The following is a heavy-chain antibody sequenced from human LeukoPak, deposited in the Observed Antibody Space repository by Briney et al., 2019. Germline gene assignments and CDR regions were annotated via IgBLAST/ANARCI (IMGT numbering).Heavy chain of an antibody. J-gene: IGHJ4*02. CDR3: AKDLMGFAGYFDY. CDR2: ISGSGGNT. Sequence: GGSLRLSCAASGFTFSTYSMSWVRQAPGKGLEWVSSISGSGGNTYYADSVKGRFTISRDSSKNTLYLQMNSLRAEDTAVYYCAKDLMGFAGYFDYWGQGTLVTISS. V-gene: IGHV3-23*01. CDR1: GFTFSTYS. D-gene: IGHD2-8*01.